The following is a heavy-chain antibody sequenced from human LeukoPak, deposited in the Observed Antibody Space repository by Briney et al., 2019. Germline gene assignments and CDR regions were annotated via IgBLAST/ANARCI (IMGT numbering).Heavy chain of an antibody. CDR2: IYYSGST. V-gene: IGHV4-59*01. Sequence: PSETLPLTCIVSGVSISSYYWSWIRQPPGKGLEWIGYIYYSGSTNHNPSLKSRVTISVDTSKDQFSLKLSSVTAADTAVYFCARHWAETTGPYAFDIWGQGTMVTVSS. CDR1: GVSISSYY. CDR3: ARHWAETTGPYAFDI. J-gene: IGHJ3*02. D-gene: IGHD1-14*01.